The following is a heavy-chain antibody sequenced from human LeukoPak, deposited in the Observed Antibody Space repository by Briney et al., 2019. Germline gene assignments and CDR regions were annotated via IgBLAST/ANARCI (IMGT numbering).Heavy chain of an antibody. J-gene: IGHJ6*02. CDR2: IYSGDST. CDR1: GFTVINYY. D-gene: IGHD3-9*01. V-gene: IGHV3-66*01. CDR3: ARDGGSGTSTGYNGYYYYGMDV. Sequence: PGGSLRLSCAASGFTVINYYMSWVRQAPGKGLEWVSFIYSGDSTYYADSVKGRFTISRDSSKNTVHLQMNSLRAEDTAVYYCARDGGSGTSTGYNGYYYYGMDVWGQGTTVTVSS.